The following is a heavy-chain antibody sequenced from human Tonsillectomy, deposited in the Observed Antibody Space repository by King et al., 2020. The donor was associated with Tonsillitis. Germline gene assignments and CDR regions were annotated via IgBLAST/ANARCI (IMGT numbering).Heavy chain of an antibody. CDR3: ARQLPTLPGHLLSSGMDV. V-gene: IGHV3-30*04. J-gene: IGHJ6*02. CDR2: ISFDGKTE. Sequence: VQLVESGGGVVQPGRSLRLSCAASGFIFTNYDMHWVRQAPGKGLEWVAVISFDGKTEYDADSVKGRFTISRDNSERRLFLQMDSLTANDTAIYYCARQLPTLPGHLLSSGMDVWGQGSTVIVS. D-gene: IGHD4-23*01. CDR1: GFIFTNYD.